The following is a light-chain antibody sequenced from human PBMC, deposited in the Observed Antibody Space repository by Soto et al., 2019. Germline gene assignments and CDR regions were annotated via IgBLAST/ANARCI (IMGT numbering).Light chain of an antibody. J-gene: IGLJ3*02. V-gene: IGLV4-60*02. CDR3: ETWDSTTRV. CDR2: LEDSGSY. CDR1: SGHSRYN. Sequence: QSVLTQSSSASASLGSSVKLTCSLSSGHSRYNIAWHQQQPGKAPRHLMRLEDSGSYNKGSGVPDRFSGSSSGADRYLTISNLQYEDEADYYCETWDSTTRVFGGGTKLTVL.